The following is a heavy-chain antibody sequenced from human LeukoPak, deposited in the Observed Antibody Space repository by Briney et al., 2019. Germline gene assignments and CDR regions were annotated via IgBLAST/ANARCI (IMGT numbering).Heavy chain of an antibody. V-gene: IGHV3-23*01. CDR1: GFTFSSYA. CDR3: AKADGSWTYDP. J-gene: IGHJ5*02. D-gene: IGHD5-24*01. CDR2: ISASGGST. Sequence: GGSLRLSCAASGFTFSSYAMSWVRQAPGKGLEWVSAISASGGSTHYADSVKGRFTISRDNSKNTLFLQMNSLRAEDTAVYYCAKADGSWTYDPWGQGTLVTVSS.